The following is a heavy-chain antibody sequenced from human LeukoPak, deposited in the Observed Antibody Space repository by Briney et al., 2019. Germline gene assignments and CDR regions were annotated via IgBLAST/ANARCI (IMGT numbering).Heavy chain of an antibody. CDR2: IHVSGTT. CDR3: AREAERRIVN. J-gene: IGHJ4*02. Sequence: PSETLSLTCVASGFSISSGYYWGWIRQPPGKGLEWIANIHVSGTTFYNSSLNSRVAISIDTSKNQFSLKLSSVTAADTAVYFCAREAERRIVNWGRGTLVTVSS. V-gene: IGHV4-38-2*02. D-gene: IGHD1-1*01. CDR1: GFSISSGYY.